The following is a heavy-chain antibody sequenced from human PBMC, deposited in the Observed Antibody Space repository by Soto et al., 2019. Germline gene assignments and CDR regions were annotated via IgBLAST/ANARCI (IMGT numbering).Heavy chain of an antibody. Sequence: QVQLQQWGAGLLKPSETLSLTCAVYGGSFSGYYWTWIRQSPEKGLEWIGEVNHSGTTYHNPSLKTRVTISVHTPKNQFSLKMSSVTAADTAVYYCARDGLTAFGMIPPWDVDVWGQGTTVSVSS. CDR3: ARDGLTAFGMIPPWDVDV. CDR1: GGSFSGYY. CDR2: VNHSGTT. D-gene: IGHD3-3*01. V-gene: IGHV4-34*01. J-gene: IGHJ6*02.